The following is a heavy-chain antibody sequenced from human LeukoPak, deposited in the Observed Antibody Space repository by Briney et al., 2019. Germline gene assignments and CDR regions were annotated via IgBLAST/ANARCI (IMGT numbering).Heavy chain of an antibody. CDR1: AFTVTSYP. Sequence: GGSLRLSCAASAFTVTSYPMHWVRQAPGKGLEWVALISSDGSNKYYADSVKGRFTISRDNSKNTSYLQMNSLRAEDPAVYYCAKSVLNLKLCSDYWGQGTLVTVSS. J-gene: IGHJ4*02. V-gene: IGHV3-30*18. CDR2: ISSDGSNK. D-gene: IGHD3-10*02. CDR3: AKSVLNLKLCSDY.